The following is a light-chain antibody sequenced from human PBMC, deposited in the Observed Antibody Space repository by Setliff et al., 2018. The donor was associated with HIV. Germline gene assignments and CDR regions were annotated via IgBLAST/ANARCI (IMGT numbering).Light chain of an antibody. CDR1: SSNIGAGYD. Sequence: QSVLTQPPSVSGAPGQRVTISCTVSSSNIGAGYDVHWYQQLPGTAPKLLIYGNSNRPSGVPDRFSGSKSGTSASLAITGLQAEDEADYYCQSYDRSLVYVFGTGTKVTVL. V-gene: IGLV1-40*01. CDR3: QSYDRSLVYV. J-gene: IGLJ1*01. CDR2: GNS.